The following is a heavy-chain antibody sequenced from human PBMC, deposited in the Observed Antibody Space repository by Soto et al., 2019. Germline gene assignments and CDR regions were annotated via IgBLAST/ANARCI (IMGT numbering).Heavy chain of an antibody. V-gene: IGHV3-66*01. Sequence: SGGSLRLSCAASGFTVSSNYMSWVRQAPGKGLEWVSVIYSGGSTYYADSVKGRFTISRDDSKNTLFLQMNSLRAEDTAVYYCARGDYYDTNGPFSDAFDIWGQGTMVTVSS. J-gene: IGHJ3*02. CDR2: IYSGGST. CDR3: ARGDYYDTNGPFSDAFDI. CDR1: GFTVSSNY. D-gene: IGHD3-22*01.